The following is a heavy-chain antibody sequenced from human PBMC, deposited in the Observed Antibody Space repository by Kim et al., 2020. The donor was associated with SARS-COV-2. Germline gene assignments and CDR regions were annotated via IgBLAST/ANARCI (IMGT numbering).Heavy chain of an antibody. CDR1: GGSFSGYY. CDR3: ARDSGLLWFGELSYRGRFDY. D-gene: IGHD3-10*01. Sequence: SETLSLTCAVYGGSFSGYYWSWIRQPPGKGLEWIGEINHSGSTNYNPSLKSRVTISVDTSKNQFSLNLSSVTAAGTAVYYCARDSGLLWFGELSYRGRFDYWGQGTLVTVSS. V-gene: IGHV4-34*01. J-gene: IGHJ4*02. CDR2: INHSGST.